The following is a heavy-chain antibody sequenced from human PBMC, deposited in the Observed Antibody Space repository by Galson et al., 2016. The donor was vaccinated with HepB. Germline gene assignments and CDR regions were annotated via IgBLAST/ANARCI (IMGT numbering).Heavy chain of an antibody. Sequence: SLRLSCAASGFTFNQYGMHWVRQAAGKGLEWVAVIWHDGDNKYYGDSVEGRFTISRDDSKNTLYLQMNGLTVDDTAVYYCARPSSACRTSSCYFFEYWGQGSPVTVSS. J-gene: IGHJ4*02. CDR1: GFTFNQYG. D-gene: IGHD3-10*01. CDR3: ARPSSACRTSSCYFFEY. V-gene: IGHV3-33*01. CDR2: IWHDGDNK.